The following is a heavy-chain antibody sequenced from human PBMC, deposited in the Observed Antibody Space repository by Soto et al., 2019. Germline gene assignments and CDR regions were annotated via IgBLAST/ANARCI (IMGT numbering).Heavy chain of an antibody. V-gene: IGHV6-1*01. Sequence: SFTCAITGDSVSSNSAGWSWVRQSPSRGLEWLGRTYYRSKWYYEYAVSVRGRITINPDTSKNQYSLQLNSVTPEDTAVYFCARGEQYSGRIFDYWGQGTLVNVSS. CDR2: TYYRSKWYY. CDR1: GDSVSSNSAG. CDR3: ARGEQYSGRIFDY. J-gene: IGHJ5*01. D-gene: IGHD1-26*01.